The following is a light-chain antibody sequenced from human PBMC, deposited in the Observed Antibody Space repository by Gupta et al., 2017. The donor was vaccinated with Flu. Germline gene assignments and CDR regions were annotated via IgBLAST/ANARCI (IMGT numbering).Light chain of an antibody. J-gene: IGKJ2*01. CDR1: QSISRN. CDR2: GAS. V-gene: IGKV1-39*01. Sequence: DRVTITCRASQSISRNLNWYQQKSGKAPELLIYGASTLRSGVPSRFSGSGSGTDFTLTISSLQPEDFATYYCQQSYSTLEYTFGPGTKLEI. CDR3: QQSYSTLEYT.